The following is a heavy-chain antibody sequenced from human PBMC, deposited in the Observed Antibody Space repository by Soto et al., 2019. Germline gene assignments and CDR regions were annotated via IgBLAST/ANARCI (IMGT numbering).Heavy chain of an antibody. V-gene: IGHV1-69*12. J-gene: IGHJ6*02. CDR1: GGTFSSYA. D-gene: IGHD6-25*01. Sequence: QVQLVQSGAEVKKPGSSVKVSCKASGGTFSSYAISWVRQAPGQGLEWMGGILPIFGTANYAQKFQGRVTITADEATSPAYMELSSLRSEDTAVYYWARDQRLANYFYYGMDVWGQGTTVTVSS. CDR2: ILPIFGTA. CDR3: ARDQRLANYFYYGMDV.